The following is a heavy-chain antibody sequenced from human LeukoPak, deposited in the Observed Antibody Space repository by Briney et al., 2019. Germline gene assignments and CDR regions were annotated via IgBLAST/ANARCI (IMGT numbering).Heavy chain of an antibody. CDR3: AKDGGFWSGYGPPYFDY. Sequence: GGSLRLSCAASGFTFSSHSINWVRQAPGKGPEWISYISPSSDTIKYADSVRGRVTISRDNAKNSLYLQVNSLRAEDTAVYYCAKDGGFWSGYGPPYFDYWGQGNLVTVSS. CDR1: GFTFSSHS. V-gene: IGHV3-48*04. D-gene: IGHD3-3*01. J-gene: IGHJ4*02. CDR2: ISPSSDTI.